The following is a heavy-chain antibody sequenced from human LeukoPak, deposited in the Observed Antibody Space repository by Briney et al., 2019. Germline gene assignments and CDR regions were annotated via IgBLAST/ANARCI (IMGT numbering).Heavy chain of an antibody. V-gene: IGHV1-18*01. CDR1: GYTFTSYG. J-gene: IGHJ5*02. CDR2: ISAYNGNT. Sequence: GASVKVSCKASGYTFTSYGISWVRQAPGQGLEWMGWISAYNGNTNYAQKLQGRVTMTTDTSTSTAYMELRSLRSDDTAVYYCARYYDFWSGYFGFDPWGQGTLVTVSS. D-gene: IGHD3-3*01. CDR3: ARYYDFWSGYFGFDP.